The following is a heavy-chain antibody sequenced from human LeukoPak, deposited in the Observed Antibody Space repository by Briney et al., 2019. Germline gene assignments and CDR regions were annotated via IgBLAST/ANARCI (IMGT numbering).Heavy chain of an antibody. D-gene: IGHD3-3*02. V-gene: IGHV3-74*01. CDR1: GFTFRSHW. CDR2: INNDGSGT. Sequence: GGSLRLSCAASGFTFRSHWMHWARQTPGKGLVWVSHINNDGSGTSYADSVKGRFTITRDNAKNTLFLQMNSLRAEDTAVYYCARDGILGSHDCWGQGTLVTVSS. CDR3: ARDGILGSHDC. J-gene: IGHJ4*02.